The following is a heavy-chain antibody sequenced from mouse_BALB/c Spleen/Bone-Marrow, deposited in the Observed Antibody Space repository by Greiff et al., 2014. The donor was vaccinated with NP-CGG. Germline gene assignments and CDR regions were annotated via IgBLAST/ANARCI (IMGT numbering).Heavy chain of an antibody. V-gene: IGHV1-87*01. CDR3: ARRYRYHHAMDY. CDR1: GYTFTRYW. CDR2: IYPGDGDT. D-gene: IGHD2-14*01. Sequence: QVQLQQSGAELARPGASLKLSCRASGYTFTRYWMQWVKQRPGQGLEWIGAIYPGDGDTAYSEKLKGKATLTADKSSSTAYMQLSYLASEDSAVYYCARRYRYHHAMDYWGQGTSVTVSS. J-gene: IGHJ4*01.